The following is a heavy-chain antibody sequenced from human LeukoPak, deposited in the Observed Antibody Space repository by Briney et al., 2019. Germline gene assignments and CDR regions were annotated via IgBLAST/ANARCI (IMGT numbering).Heavy chain of an antibody. J-gene: IGHJ4*02. D-gene: IGHD3-16*01. Sequence: ASVKVSCKASGYTFTGYYMHWVRQAPGQGLEWMGWINPNSGGTKYAQKFEGRVTMTRDTSMSTAYMEVTSLRSDDTAVYYCARLSGNYAYWGQGTLVTVSS. V-gene: IGHV1-2*02. CDR3: ARLSGNYAY. CDR1: GYTFTGYY. CDR2: INPNSGGT.